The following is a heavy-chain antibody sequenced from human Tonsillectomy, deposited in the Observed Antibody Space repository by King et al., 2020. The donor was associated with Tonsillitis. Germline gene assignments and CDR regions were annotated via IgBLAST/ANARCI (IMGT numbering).Heavy chain of an antibody. CDR3: AGGVPKSQTRDTVRGGGY. CDR1: GYTFTSYD. J-gene: IGHJ4*02. CDR2: MNPNSGNT. Sequence: VQLVESGAEVKKPGASVKVSCKASGYTFTSYDINWVRQATGQGLEWMGWMNPNSGNTGYAQKFQGRDTMTRNTSISTAYMELSSLRSEDTAVYYCAGGVPKSQTRDTVRGGGYWGQGTLVTVSS. D-gene: IGHD3-10*01. V-gene: IGHV1-8*01.